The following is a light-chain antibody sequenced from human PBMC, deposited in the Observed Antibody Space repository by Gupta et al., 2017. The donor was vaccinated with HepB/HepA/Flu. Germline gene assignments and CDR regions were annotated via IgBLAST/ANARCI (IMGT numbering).Light chain of an antibody. Sequence: DIQLAQSPSFLSASVGDTVTITCRVSQGINDYLGWFQQKPGKGPKLLIYGASRLSSGVPSRFSGRGSGTEFTLTISSLQPEDFATYYCLQLNTYPPRTFGQGTKVEIK. V-gene: IGKV1-9*01. CDR2: GAS. CDR1: QGINDY. CDR3: LQLNTYPPRT. J-gene: IGKJ1*01.